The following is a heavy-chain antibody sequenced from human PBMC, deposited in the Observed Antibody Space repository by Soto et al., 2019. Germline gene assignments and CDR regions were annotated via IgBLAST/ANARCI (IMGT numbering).Heavy chain of an antibody. V-gene: IGHV4-31*03. D-gene: IGHD1-7*01. CDR2: IYYSGST. J-gene: IGHJ4*02. CDR1: GGSISSGGYY. Sequence: SETLSLTCTVSGGSISSGGYYWSGIRQHPGKGLEWTGYIYYSGSTYYNPSLKSRVTISVDTSKNQFSLKLSSVTAADTAVYYCARHPTLELAPFDYWGQGTLVTVSS. CDR3: ARHPTLELAPFDY.